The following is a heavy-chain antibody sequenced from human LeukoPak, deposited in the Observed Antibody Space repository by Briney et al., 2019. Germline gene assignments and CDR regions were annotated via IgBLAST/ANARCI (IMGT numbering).Heavy chain of an antibody. CDR3: ARTNYYDSSGYGGHTKYFDY. CDR2: IYYSGST. D-gene: IGHD3-22*01. V-gene: IGHV4-30-4*08. J-gene: IGHJ4*02. CDR1: GGSISSGDYY. Sequence: PSETLSLTCTVSGGSISSGDYYWSWIRQPPGKGLEWIGYIYYSGSTYYNPSLKSRVTISVDTSKNQFSLKLSSVTAADTAVYYCARTNYYDSSGYGGHTKYFDYWGQGTLVTVSS.